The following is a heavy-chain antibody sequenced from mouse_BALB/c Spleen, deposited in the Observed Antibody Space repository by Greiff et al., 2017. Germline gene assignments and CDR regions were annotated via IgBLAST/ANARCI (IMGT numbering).Heavy chain of an antibody. CDR3: ARGVIYYAMDY. D-gene: IGHD2-13*01. CDR2: ISSGSSTI. Sequence: VQRVASGGGSVQPGGSRKLSCAASGFTFSSFGMHWVRLAPEKGPEWVAYISSGSSTIHYADTVKGRFTHSREHPKNTLFLKMNRRRSEDTAIYYCARGVIYYAMDYWGQGTSVTVTS. CDR1: GFTFSSFG. V-gene: IGHV5-17*02. J-gene: IGHJ4*01.